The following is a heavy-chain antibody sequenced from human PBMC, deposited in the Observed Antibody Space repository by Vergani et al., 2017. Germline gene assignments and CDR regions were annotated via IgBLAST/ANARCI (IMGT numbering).Heavy chain of an antibody. CDR3: AKNPGISTPRHYYAMDV. Sequence: LEESGGGSVKPGGSLRLSCAASGFKFSDHYMSWIRQPPGKGLEWVSHISPGASTVSYTDSVTGRFTVSRDNDNNSLTLDMTTLRVEDTAVYYCAKNPGISTPRHYYAMDVWGQGTTVTVSS. CDR2: ISPGASTV. D-gene: IGHD1-14*01. J-gene: IGHJ6*02. V-gene: IGHV3-11*04. CDR1: GFKFSDHY.